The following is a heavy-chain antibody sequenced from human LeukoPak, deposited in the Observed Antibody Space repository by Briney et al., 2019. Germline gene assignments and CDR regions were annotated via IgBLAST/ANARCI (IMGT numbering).Heavy chain of an antibody. J-gene: IGHJ3*02. D-gene: IGHD6-19*01. CDR2: INPNSGGT. CDR1: GYTFTGYY. Sequence: ASVKVSCKASGYTFTGYYMHWVRQAPGQGLEWMGWINPNSGGTNYAQKFQGRVTMTRDTSISTAYMELSRLRSDDTAVYYCAREPLQTGIAVIDAFDIWGRGTMVTVSS. V-gene: IGHV1-2*02. CDR3: AREPLQTGIAVIDAFDI.